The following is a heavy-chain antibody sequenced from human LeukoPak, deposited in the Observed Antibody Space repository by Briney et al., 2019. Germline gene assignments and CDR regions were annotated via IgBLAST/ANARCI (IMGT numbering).Heavy chain of an antibody. Sequence: SETLSLTCTVSGGSISSYYWSWIRQPPGKGLEWIGYIYYSGSTKHNPSLKSRVTISVDTPKNQFSLKLSSVTAADTAVYYCARGPLRSGYYRPNWFDPWGQGTLVTVSS. D-gene: IGHD3-3*01. CDR1: GGSISSYY. CDR2: IYYSGST. CDR3: ARGPLRSGYYRPNWFDP. V-gene: IGHV4-59*12. J-gene: IGHJ5*02.